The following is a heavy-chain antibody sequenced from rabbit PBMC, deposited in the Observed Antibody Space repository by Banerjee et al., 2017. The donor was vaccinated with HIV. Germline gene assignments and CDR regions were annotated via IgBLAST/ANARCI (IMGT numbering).Heavy chain of an antibody. CDR3: ARDLAGVIGWNFNF. CDR1: GFSFSNKYV. Sequence: QEQLEESGGDLVKPEGSLTLTCTASGFSFSNKYVMCWVRQAPGKGLEWIACIDAGSKGSTYYASWAKGPFTISKTSSTTVTLQMTSLTAADTASYFCARDLAGVIGWNFNFWGPGTLVTVS. J-gene: IGHJ4*01. V-gene: IGHV1S45*01. D-gene: IGHD4-1*01. CDR2: IDAGSKGST.